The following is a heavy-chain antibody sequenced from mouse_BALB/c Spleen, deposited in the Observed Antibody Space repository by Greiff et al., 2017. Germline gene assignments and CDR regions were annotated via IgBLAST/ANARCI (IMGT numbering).Heavy chain of an antibody. Sequence: VMLVESGAELMKPGASVKISCKATGYTFSSYWIEWVKQRPGQGLEWIGQIYPGDGDTNYNGKFKGKATLTADKSSSTAYMQLSSLTSEDSAVYFCARRELGLRYYAMDYWGQGTSVTVSS. CDR3: ARRELGLRYYAMDY. V-gene: IGHV1-80*01. D-gene: IGHD4-1*01. CDR1: GYTFSSYW. J-gene: IGHJ4*01. CDR2: IYPGDGDT.